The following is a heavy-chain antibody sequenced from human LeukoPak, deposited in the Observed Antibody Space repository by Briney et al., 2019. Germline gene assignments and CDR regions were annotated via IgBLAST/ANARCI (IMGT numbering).Heavy chain of an antibody. Sequence: ASVKVSCKASGYSLINSGISWVRQAPGQGLEWMGWISGYNGNTNYAQKVQGRVTMTTDTSTSTAHMELRSLRSDDTAVYYCARSPYNIAVAEGYWGQGTLVTVSS. CDR1: GYSLINSG. CDR2: ISGYNGNT. J-gene: IGHJ4*02. CDR3: ARSPYNIAVAEGY. D-gene: IGHD6-19*01. V-gene: IGHV1-18*01.